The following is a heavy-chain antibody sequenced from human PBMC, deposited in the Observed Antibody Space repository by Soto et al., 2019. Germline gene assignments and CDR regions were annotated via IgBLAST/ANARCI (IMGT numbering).Heavy chain of an antibody. V-gene: IGHV3-30*18. CDR2: ISYDGNNK. D-gene: IGHD4-17*01. CDR3: AKDLQAYGDYDYYCYGLDV. J-gene: IGHJ6*02. CDR1: GFTFSTFG. Sequence: QLVESGGGVVPPGASLRLSCAASGFTFSTFGMHWVRQTPGKGLEWVAVISYDGNNKVYGDSVKGRFTISRDNFKNTVDLVMNNLKVDDTAVYYCAKDLQAYGDYDYYCYGLDVWGQGATVSVSS.